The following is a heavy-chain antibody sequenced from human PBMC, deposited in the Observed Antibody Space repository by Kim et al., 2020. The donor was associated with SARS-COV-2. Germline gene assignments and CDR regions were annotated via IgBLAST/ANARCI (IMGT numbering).Heavy chain of an antibody. CDR2: ISSSSSYI. CDR1: GFTFSSYS. J-gene: IGHJ4*02. V-gene: IGHV3-21*01. Sequence: GGSLRLSCAASGFTFSSYSMNWVRQAPGKGLEWVSSISSSSSYIYYADSVKGRFTISRDNAKNSLYLQMNSLRAEDTAVYYCARERRYYDILTGRIEAYYFDYWGQGTLVTVSS. D-gene: IGHD3-9*01. CDR3: ARERRYYDILTGRIEAYYFDY.